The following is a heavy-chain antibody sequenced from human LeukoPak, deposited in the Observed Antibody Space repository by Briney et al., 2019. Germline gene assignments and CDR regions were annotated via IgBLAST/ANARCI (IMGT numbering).Heavy chain of an antibody. J-gene: IGHJ4*02. Sequence: GASVKVSCKASGYIFTNYAIHWVRQAPGQRLEWMGWINAGNGKANYSQKFRGRVTLTRDTSASTAYMELSSLRSEGTAVYYCARGYYDLLTGHVVTYYFDYWGQGTLVTVSS. V-gene: IGHV1-3*01. CDR1: GYIFTNYA. CDR2: INAGNGKA. D-gene: IGHD3-9*01. CDR3: ARGYYDLLTGHVVTYYFDY.